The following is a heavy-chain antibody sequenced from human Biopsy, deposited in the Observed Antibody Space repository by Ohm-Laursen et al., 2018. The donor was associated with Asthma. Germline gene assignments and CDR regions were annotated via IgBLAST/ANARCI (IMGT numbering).Heavy chain of an antibody. D-gene: IGHD4-23*01. CDR2: VFYGGAT. Sequence: TLSLTCTVSGDSISSYHWSWIRQPPGKGLEWIGYVFYGGATNYNPSLKSRVTISVGTSKNQFFLRLSSVTAADTAVYYCARGVVYGGDSYAEYFQHWGQGTLVTVSS. V-gene: IGHV4-59*01. CDR3: ARGVVYGGDSYAEYFQH. J-gene: IGHJ1*01. CDR1: GDSISSYH.